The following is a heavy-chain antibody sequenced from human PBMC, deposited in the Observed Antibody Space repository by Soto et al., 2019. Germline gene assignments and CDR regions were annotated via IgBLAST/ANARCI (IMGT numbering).Heavy chain of an antibody. V-gene: IGHV3-23*01. Sequence: EVQLLESGGALVQPGGSPRLSCAASGFTFTNYAMTWVRQAPGKGLEWVSTISGGGSITYYADSLKGRFTISRDNSKNTLYLQINSLRAEDTAVYYCAKTIRGGYSSSWYYFDYWGQGTLVTVSS. CDR3: AKTIRGGYSSSWYYFDY. CDR1: GFTFTNYA. J-gene: IGHJ4*02. CDR2: ISGGGSIT. D-gene: IGHD6-13*01.